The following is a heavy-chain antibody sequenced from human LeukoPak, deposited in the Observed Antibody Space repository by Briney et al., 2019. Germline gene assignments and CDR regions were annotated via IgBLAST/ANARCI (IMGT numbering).Heavy chain of an antibody. J-gene: IGHJ5*02. V-gene: IGHV4-59*01. CDR3: ARANYYYDSSGYPDSWFDP. CDR1: GGSISSYY. D-gene: IGHD3-22*01. Sequence: SETLSLTCTVSGGSISSYYWSWIRQPPGKGLEWIGYIYYSGSTNYNPSLKSRVTISVDTSKNQFSLKLSSVTAADTAVYYCARANYYYDSSGYPDSWFDPWGQGTLVTVSS. CDR2: IYYSGST.